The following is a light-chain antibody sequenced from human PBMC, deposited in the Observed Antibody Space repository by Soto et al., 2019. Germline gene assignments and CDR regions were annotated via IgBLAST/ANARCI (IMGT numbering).Light chain of an antibody. CDR2: EVS. J-gene: IGKJ5*01. CDR3: MQSTQLPPT. V-gene: IGKV2D-29*02. Sequence: DIVMTQTPLSLSVAPGQPSSISYKSSQSLLHITGETLLFWYLQKPGQSPQLLIYEVSTRVSGVPDRFSGSGSGTDFTLEISRVETDDVGIYYCMQSTQLPPTFGQGTRLEI. CDR1: QSLLHITGETL.